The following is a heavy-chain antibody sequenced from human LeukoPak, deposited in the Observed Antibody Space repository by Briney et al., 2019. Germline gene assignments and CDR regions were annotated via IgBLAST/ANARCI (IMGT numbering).Heavy chain of an antibody. CDR3: ARDMQLALVSDY. Sequence: SETLSLTCAVYGGSFSGYYWSWIRQPPGKGLEWIGEINHSGSTNYNPSLKSRVTISVDTSKNQFSLKLSSVTAADTAVYYCARDMQLALVSDYWGQGTLVTVSS. J-gene: IGHJ4*02. CDR2: INHSGST. D-gene: IGHD3-22*01. CDR1: GGSFSGYY. V-gene: IGHV4-34*01.